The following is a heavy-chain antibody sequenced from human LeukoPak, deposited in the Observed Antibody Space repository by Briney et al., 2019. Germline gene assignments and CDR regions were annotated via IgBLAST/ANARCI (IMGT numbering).Heavy chain of an antibody. J-gene: IGHJ4*02. V-gene: IGHV1-24*01. CDR3: ATGSEAAAGLDY. CDR1: GGTFSSYA. D-gene: IGHD6-13*01. CDR2: FDPEDGET. Sequence: GASVKVSCKASGGTFSSYAISWVRQAPGKGLEWMGGFDPEDGETIYAQKFQGRVTMTEDTSTDTAYMELSSLRSEDTAVYYRATGSEAAAGLDYWGQGTLVTVSS.